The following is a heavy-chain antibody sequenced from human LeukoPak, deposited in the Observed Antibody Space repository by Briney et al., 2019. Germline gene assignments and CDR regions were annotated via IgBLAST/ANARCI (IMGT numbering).Heavy chain of an antibody. CDR2: IYSGGST. CDR1: GFTVSSNY. V-gene: IGHV3-66*01. J-gene: IGHJ4*02. CDR3: ARESREYGSGSYFHDY. Sequence: GGSLRLSCAASGFTVSSNYMSWVRQAPGKGLEWVSVIYSGGSTYYADSVKGRFTISRDNSKNTLYLQMNSLRAEDTAVYYCARESREYGSGSYFHDYWGQGTLVTVSS. D-gene: IGHD3-10*01.